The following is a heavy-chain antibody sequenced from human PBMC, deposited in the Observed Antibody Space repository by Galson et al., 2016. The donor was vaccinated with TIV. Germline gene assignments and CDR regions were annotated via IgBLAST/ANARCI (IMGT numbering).Heavy chain of an antibody. CDR3: ARGVYRLGYVGVY. J-gene: IGHJ4*02. CDR1: GFTLSDYG. Sequence: SLRLSCAASGFTLSDYGMNWVRQSPGKGLEWVSAITSSSKFIYYADSVKGRFSISRDNAKNSVYLQMDSLSVEDTAVYYCARGVYRLGYVGVYWGQGALVTVS. D-gene: IGHD3-16*01. CDR2: ITSSSKFI. V-gene: IGHV3-21*01.